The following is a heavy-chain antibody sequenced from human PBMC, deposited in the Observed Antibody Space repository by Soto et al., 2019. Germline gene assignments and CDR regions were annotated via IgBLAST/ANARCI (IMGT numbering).Heavy chain of an antibody. CDR3: ARKYNDFWSGAWVPGYFDY. CDR2: IDSSGTNT. J-gene: IGHJ4*01. CDR1: GFTFRSYE. D-gene: IGHD3-3*01. V-gene: IGHV3-48*03. Sequence: PGGSLRLSCAVSGFTFRSYEMNWVRQAPGKGLEWVSYIDSSGTNTYYAASVKGRFTISRDNAKNSLYLQMSSLRGEDTAVYYCARKYNDFWSGAWVPGYFDYWGQGTLVTVSS.